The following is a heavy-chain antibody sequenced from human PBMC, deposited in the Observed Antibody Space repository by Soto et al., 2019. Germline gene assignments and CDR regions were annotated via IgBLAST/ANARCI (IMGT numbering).Heavy chain of an antibody. CDR1: GFTFSSYS. D-gene: IGHD3-9*01. V-gene: IGHV3-48*01. CDR3: AREAGYFDWLSGGYYFDY. J-gene: IGHJ4*02. Sequence: GGSLRLSCAASGFTFSSYSMNWVRQAPGKGLEWVSYISSSSSTIYYADSVKGRFTISRDNAKNSLYLQMNSLRAEDTAVYYWAREAGYFDWLSGGYYFDYWGQGTLVTVSS. CDR2: ISSSSSTI.